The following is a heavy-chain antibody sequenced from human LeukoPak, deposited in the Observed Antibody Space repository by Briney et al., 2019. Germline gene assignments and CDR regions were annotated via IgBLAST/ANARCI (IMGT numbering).Heavy chain of an antibody. CDR2: IYYSGNT. CDR1: GDSISNYY. J-gene: IGHJ4*02. V-gene: IGHV4-59*08. CDR3: ARRKAKTPNYFDY. Sequence: SETLSLTCTVSGDSISNYYWTWIRQPPGKGLEWIGYIYYSGNTNYNPPLKSRVTISLDTSKNQFSLKLTSVTAADTAIYYCARRKAKTPNYFDYWGQGALVTVSS.